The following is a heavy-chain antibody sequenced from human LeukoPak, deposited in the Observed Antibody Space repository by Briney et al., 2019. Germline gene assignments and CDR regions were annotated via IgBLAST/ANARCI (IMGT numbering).Heavy chain of an antibody. CDR1: GYSISSGYY. Sequence: SETLSLTCTVSGYSISSGYYWGWIRQPPGKGLEWIGTIYHRGSTYYNPSLKSRVTISVDTSKDQFSLKLNSVTAADTAVYYCARGSSWYDYWGQGTLVTVSS. D-gene: IGHD6-13*01. CDR3: ARGSSWYDY. J-gene: IGHJ4*02. CDR2: IYHRGST. V-gene: IGHV4-38-2*02.